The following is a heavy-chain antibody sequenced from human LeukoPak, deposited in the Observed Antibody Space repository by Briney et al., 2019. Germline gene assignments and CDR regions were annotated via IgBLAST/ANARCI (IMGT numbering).Heavy chain of an antibody. J-gene: IGHJ1*01. CDR3: ARAFGGLLSNAEYFQH. V-gene: IGHV1-2*02. CDR2: INPNSGGT. CDR1: GFTFSSYA. Sequence: AGGSLRLSCAASGFTFSSYAMHWVRQAPGQGLEWMGWINPNSGGTNYAQKFQGRVTMTRDTSISTAYMELSRLRSDDTAVYYCARAFGGLLSNAEYFQHWGQGTLVTVSS. D-gene: IGHD3-10*01.